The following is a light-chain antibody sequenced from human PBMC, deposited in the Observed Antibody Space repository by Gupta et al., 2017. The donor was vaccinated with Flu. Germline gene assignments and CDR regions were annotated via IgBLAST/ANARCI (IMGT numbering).Light chain of an antibody. CDR1: ETISNS. Sequence: GDRVTLTCRASETISNSLNWYQQQPGKAPKVLIYAASTLQSGVSSRFSGSGSGTDFSLTISSLQPEDFATYYCQQTYSAPWTFGQGTKAEIK. J-gene: IGKJ1*01. CDR2: AAS. V-gene: IGKV1-39*01. CDR3: QQTYSAPWT.